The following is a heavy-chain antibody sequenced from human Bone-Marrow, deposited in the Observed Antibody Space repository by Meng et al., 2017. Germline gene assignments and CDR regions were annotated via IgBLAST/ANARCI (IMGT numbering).Heavy chain of an antibody. CDR3: ARDQASIAAAGDYFDY. CDR1: GFTFSSYW. J-gene: IGHJ4*02. Sequence: GESLKISCAASGFTFSSYWMSWVRQAPGKGLEWVANIKQDGSEKYYVDSVKGRFTISRDNAKNSLYLQMNSLRAEDTAVYYCARDQASIAAAGDYFDYWGQGTLVTVSS. CDR2: IKQDGSEK. V-gene: IGHV3-7*01. D-gene: IGHD6-13*01.